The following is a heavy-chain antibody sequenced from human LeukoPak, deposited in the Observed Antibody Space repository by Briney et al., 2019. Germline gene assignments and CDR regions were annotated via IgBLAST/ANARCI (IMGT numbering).Heavy chain of an antibody. D-gene: IGHD4-17*01. CDR1: GGSISSSTSY. CDR3: ARGGTVTLGHDY. J-gene: IGHJ4*02. Sequence: PSETLSLTCTVSGGSISSSTSYWGWIRQPPGKGLEWIGYIYYSGSTNYNPSLKSRVTISVDTSKNQFSLKVSSVTAADTAVYHCARGGTVTLGHDYWGQGTLVTVSS. V-gene: IGHV4-61*05. CDR2: IYYSGST.